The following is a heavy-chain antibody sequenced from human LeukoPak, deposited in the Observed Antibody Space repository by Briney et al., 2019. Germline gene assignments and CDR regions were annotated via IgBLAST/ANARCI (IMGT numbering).Heavy chain of an antibody. CDR2: ISYDGSNK. J-gene: IGHJ6*02. V-gene: IGHV3-30*18. Sequence: GRSLRLSCAASGFTFSSYGMHWVRQAPGKGLEWVAVISYDGSNKYYADSAKGRFTISRDNSKNTLYLQMNSLRAEDTAVYYCAKDHIVADTYGMDVWGQGTTVTVSS. D-gene: IGHD5-12*01. CDR1: GFTFSSYG. CDR3: AKDHIVADTYGMDV.